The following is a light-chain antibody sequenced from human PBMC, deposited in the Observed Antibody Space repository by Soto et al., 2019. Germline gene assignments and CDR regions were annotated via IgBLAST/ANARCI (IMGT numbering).Light chain of an antibody. CDR1: QSVSSSY. V-gene: IGKV3-20*01. J-gene: IGKJ1*01. Sequence: EIVLTQSPGTLSLSPGARAPLSCRASQSVSSSYLAWYQQKPGKAPRLLIYDASTLESGVPSRFSGSGSGTEFTLTISSLQPEDFATYCCQHYSTVWSFGQGTKVDIK. CDR3: QHYSTVWS. CDR2: DAS.